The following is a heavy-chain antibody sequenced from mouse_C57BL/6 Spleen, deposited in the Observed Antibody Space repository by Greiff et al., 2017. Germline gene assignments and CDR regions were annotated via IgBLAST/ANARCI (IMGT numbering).Heavy chain of an antibody. V-gene: IGHV5-4*01. J-gene: IGHJ2*01. CDR3: ARERERGFDY. CDR1: GFTFSSYA. Sequence: EVKVVESGGGLVKPGGSLKLSCAASGFTFSSYAMSWVRQTPEKRLEWVATISDGGSYTYYPDNVKGRFTISRDNAKNNLYLQMSHLKSEDTAMYYCARERERGFDYWGQGTTLTVSS. CDR2: ISDGGSYT.